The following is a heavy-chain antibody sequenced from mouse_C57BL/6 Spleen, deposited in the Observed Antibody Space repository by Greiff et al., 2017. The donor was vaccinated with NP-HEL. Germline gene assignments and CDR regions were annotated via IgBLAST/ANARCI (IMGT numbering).Heavy chain of an antibody. D-gene: IGHD1-1*01. Sequence: QVQLKESGAELVKPGASVKISCKASGYAFSSYWMNWVKQRPGKGLEWIGQIYPGDGDTNYNGKFKGKATLTADKSSSTAYMQLSSLTSEDSAVYFCALYYGSGHWYFDVWGTGTTVTVSS. J-gene: IGHJ1*03. V-gene: IGHV1-80*01. CDR1: GYAFSSYW. CDR3: ALYYGSGHWYFDV. CDR2: IYPGDGDT.